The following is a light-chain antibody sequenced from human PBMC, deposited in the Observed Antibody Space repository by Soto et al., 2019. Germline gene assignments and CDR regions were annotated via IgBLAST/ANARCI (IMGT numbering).Light chain of an antibody. CDR2: TNN. V-gene: IGLV1-44*01. CDR3: AAWDASLKGVV. CDR1: NSNIGSNV. Sequence: QSVLTQPPSRSGTPGQRVTISCSGSNSNIGSNVVNWYQHLPGTAPTLLIYTNNQRPSGVPDRFSGSKSGTSASLAISGLQSDDEADYYCAAWDASLKGVVFGGGTKLTVL. J-gene: IGLJ2*01.